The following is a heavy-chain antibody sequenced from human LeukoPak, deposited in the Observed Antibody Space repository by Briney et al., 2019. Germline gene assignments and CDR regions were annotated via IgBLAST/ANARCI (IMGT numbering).Heavy chain of an antibody. CDR1: GGTFRSYA. D-gene: IGHD4-17*01. J-gene: IGHJ4*02. Sequence: ASVKVSCKVSGGTFRSYAINWVRLAPGKGLEWMGGIIPMVNTPKYAQKFQGRVTITADESTSTGYMEASSLRSEDTAVYYCAIFQGTYGDNDNDYWGQGTLVTVSS. CDR3: AIFQGTYGDNDNDY. CDR2: IIPMVNTP. V-gene: IGHV1-69*01.